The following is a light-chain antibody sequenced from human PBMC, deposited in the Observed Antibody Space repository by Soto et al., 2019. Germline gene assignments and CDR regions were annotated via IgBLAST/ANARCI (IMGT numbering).Light chain of an antibody. Sequence: QSALTQPASVSGSPGQSITISCTGTSSDVGGYNRVSWYQQHPGKAPKLMIYDVTIRPSGVSNRFSGSKSGNTASLTISGLQAEDDAEYYGSSYTTSSTLEGVFGTGTKLTVL. CDR1: SSDVGGYNR. J-gene: IGLJ1*01. CDR2: DVT. V-gene: IGLV2-14*01. CDR3: SSYTTSSTLEGV.